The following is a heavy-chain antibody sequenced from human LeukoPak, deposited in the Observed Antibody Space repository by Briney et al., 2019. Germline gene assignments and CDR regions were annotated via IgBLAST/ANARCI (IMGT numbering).Heavy chain of an antibody. D-gene: IGHD3-22*01. J-gene: IGHJ4*02. Sequence: PGGSLRLSCAASGFTFSSYAMHWVRQAPGKGLEWVAVISYDGSNKYYADSVKGRFTISRDNSKNTLYLQMNSLRAEDTAVYYCARGAHYHDSSEGYDYWGQGTLVTVSS. V-gene: IGHV3-30*04. CDR3: ARGAHYHDSSEGYDY. CDR1: GFTFSSYA. CDR2: ISYDGSNK.